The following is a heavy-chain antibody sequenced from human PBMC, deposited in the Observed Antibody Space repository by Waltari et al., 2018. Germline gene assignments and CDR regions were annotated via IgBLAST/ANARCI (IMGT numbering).Heavy chain of an antibody. V-gene: IGHV5-51*01. CDR3: TCDRFGHSYDV. D-gene: IGHD2-21*02. CDR2: IYPRDSET. Sequence: EVQLGQSGAEVKRPGESLKISCTGSVYTFTHYWLRWVRQLPGTGLEWMGFIYPRDSETRYSPSFQGQVTISADKSISTAYLQWSSLKASDTAIYYCTCDRFGHSYDVWGQGTTVTVSS. CDR1: VYTFTHYW. J-gene: IGHJ3*01.